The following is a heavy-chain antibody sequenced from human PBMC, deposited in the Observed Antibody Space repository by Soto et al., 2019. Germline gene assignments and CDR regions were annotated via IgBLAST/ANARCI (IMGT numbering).Heavy chain of an antibody. CDR3: ARDGTLYDSSGYYYLY. Sequence: QVQLVQSGAEVKKPGSSVKVSCKASGGTFSRYAISWVRQAPGQGLEWMGGIIPMFGKANYAQKFQDRITITADESTSTGYLELRSVRSEDTAMYYCARDGTLYDSSGYYYLYWGQGTLVTVSS. CDR1: GGTFSRYA. J-gene: IGHJ4*02. CDR2: IIPMFGKA. D-gene: IGHD3-22*01. V-gene: IGHV1-69*01.